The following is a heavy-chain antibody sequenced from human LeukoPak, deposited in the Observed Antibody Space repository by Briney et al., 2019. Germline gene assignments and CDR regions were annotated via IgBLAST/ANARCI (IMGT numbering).Heavy chain of an antibody. CDR2: IYYSGST. Sequence: SETLSLTCTVSGGSISSYYWSWIRQPPGKGLEWIGYIYYSGSTNYNPSLKSRVTISVDGSKNQFSLKLSSVTAADTAVYYCARGRAVAPPRWYFDLWGRGTLVTVSS. J-gene: IGHJ2*01. CDR1: GGSISSYY. CDR3: ARGRAVAPPRWYFDL. V-gene: IGHV4-59*12. D-gene: IGHD6-19*01.